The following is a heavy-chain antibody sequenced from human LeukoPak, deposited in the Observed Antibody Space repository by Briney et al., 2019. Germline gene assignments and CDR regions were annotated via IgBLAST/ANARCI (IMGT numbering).Heavy chain of an antibody. J-gene: IGHJ4*02. D-gene: IGHD6-19*01. CDR2: INHSGST. CDR3: ARAETYSSGWYDPFFDY. CDR1: GGSFSGYY. V-gene: IGHV4-34*01. Sequence: SETLSLTCAVYGGSFSGYYWSWIRQPPGKGLEWIGDINHSGSTNYNPSLKSRVTISVDTSKNLFSLKLSSVTAADTAVYYCARAETYSSGWYDPFFDYWGQGTLVTVST.